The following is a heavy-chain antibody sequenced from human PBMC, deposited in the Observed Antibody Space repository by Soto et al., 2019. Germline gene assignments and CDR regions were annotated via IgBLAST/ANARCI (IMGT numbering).Heavy chain of an antibody. V-gene: IGHV5-10-1*01. D-gene: IGHD5-18*01. CDR2: IDPSDSYT. CDR3: ARTSMQSRGYSYGHGGMDF. Sequence: PGESLKISCKGSGYSFTSYWISWVRQMPGKGLEWMGRIDPSDSYTNYSPSFQGHVTISADKSISTAYLQWSSLKASDTAMYYCARTSMQSRGYSYGHGGMDFRGQGTTVTVSS. J-gene: IGHJ6*02. CDR1: GYSFTSYW.